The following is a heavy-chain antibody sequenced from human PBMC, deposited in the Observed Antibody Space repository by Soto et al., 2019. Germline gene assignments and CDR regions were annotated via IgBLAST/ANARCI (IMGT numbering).Heavy chain of an antibody. CDR3: ARQTAAAGPSIDY. CDR1: GYSFTSYW. Sequence: GESLKISCKGSGYSFTSYWIGWVRQMPGKGLEWMGIIYPGGSDTRYSPSFQGQVTISADKSISTAYLQWSSLKASDTAMYYCARQTAAAGPSIDYWGQGTLVTVSS. CDR2: IYPGGSDT. V-gene: IGHV5-51*01. J-gene: IGHJ4*02. D-gene: IGHD6-13*01.